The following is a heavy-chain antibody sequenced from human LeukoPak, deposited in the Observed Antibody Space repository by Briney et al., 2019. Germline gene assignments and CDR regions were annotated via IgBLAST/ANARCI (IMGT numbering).Heavy chain of an antibody. Sequence: GGSLRLSCTASGFSFSNYAMNWVRQAPGKGLEWVGFIRSKAYGGTTEYAASVKGRFTISRDDSKSIAYLQMNSLKTEDTAVYYCTRWGEYYYDSSGYSYYFDYWGQGTLVTVSS. D-gene: IGHD3-22*01. CDR3: TRWGEYYYDSSGYSYYFDY. CDR2: IRSKAYGGTT. CDR1: GFSFSNYA. J-gene: IGHJ4*02. V-gene: IGHV3-49*04.